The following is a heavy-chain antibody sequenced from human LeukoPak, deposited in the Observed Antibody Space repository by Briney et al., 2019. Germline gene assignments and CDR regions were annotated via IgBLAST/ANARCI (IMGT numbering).Heavy chain of an antibody. D-gene: IGHD1-7*01. Sequence: ASVKVSCKASGYIFTGYYIQWVRQAPGQGLEWMGRISPNNGGTRYASKFQDRVTMTVDTSISTTYMDLRGLSPDDTAVYYCARNFVTGTSNYWGQGTLVTVSS. V-gene: IGHV1-2*02. CDR2: ISPNNGGT. CDR3: ARNFVTGTSNY. CDR1: GYIFTGYY. J-gene: IGHJ4*02.